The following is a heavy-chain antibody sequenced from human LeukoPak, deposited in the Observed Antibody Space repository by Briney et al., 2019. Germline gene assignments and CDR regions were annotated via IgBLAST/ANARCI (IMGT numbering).Heavy chain of an antibody. J-gene: IGHJ4*02. V-gene: IGHV3-23*01. CDR2: ISRRDDYT. D-gene: IGHD3-10*01. Sequence: GGSLRLSCAASGLTVSSNYMSWVRQAPGKGLEWVSVISRRDDYTYYADSVKGRFTISRDNSKNTLYLQMNTLRAEDTAVYYCANDYRSGSFHDFWGQGTLVTVSS. CDR3: ANDYRSGSFHDF. CDR1: GLTVSSNY.